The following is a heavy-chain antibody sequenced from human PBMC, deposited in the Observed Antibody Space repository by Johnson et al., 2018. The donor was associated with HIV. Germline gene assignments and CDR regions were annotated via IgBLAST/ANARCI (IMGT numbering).Heavy chain of an antibody. D-gene: IGHD6-19*01. CDR1: KFIFSSYA. CDR2: ISGSGSRT. V-gene: IGHV3-23*04. CDR3: AKDQAGVPSAWSAVDI. J-gene: IGHJ3*02. Sequence: VQLVESGGGLVQPGGSLRLSCAASKFIFSSYAMSWVRQGPGKGLEWVSGISGSGSRTHYAESVKGRFTNSRDNSKNTLYLQMNSLRVEDTAIYYCAKDQAGVPSAWSAVDIGGQGTTVTVSS.